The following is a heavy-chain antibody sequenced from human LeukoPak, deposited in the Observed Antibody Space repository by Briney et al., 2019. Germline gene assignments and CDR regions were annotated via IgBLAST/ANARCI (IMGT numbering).Heavy chain of an antibody. CDR3: ARGRSGGYSYGYHPDYFDY. J-gene: IGHJ4*02. CDR2: IYYSGST. V-gene: IGHV4-30-4*01. Sequence: SQTLSLTCTVSGGSISSGDYYWSWIRQPPGKGVEWIGYIYYSGSTYYNPSLKSRVTISVDTSKNQFSQKLSSVTAADTAVYYCARGRSGGYSYGYHPDYFDYWGQGTLVTVSS. D-gene: IGHD5-18*01. CDR1: GGSISSGDYY.